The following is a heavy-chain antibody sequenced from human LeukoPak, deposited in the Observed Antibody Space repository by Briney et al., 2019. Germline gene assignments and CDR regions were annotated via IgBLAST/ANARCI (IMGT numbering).Heavy chain of an antibody. J-gene: IGHJ4*02. CDR1: GFNVTTNY. Sequence: GGSLRLSCAASGFNVTTNYMSWVRQAPGKGLEWVSVIYSGGTTYYADSVKGRFTISRDTSKNTLSLQMNSLRAEDTAVYYCARGRRDGYNLGYWGQGSLVAVSS. CDR3: ARGRRDGYNLGY. V-gene: IGHV3-53*01. CDR2: IYSGGTT. D-gene: IGHD5-24*01.